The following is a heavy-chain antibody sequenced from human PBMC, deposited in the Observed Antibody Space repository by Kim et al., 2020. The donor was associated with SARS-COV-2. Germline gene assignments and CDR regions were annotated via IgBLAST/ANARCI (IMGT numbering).Heavy chain of an antibody. CDR2: IIPIFGTA. J-gene: IGHJ5*02. CDR1: GGTFSSYG. Sequence: SVKVSCKTSGGTFSSYGISWVRQAPGQGLEWMGGIIPIFGTATYAQKFQGRVTITADESTSTAYMELRILRSADTAVYYCARCLYSSTSLYRLDPWGQGALVTVSS. CDR3: ARCLYSSTSLYRLDP. D-gene: IGHD6-19*01. V-gene: IGHV1-69*13.